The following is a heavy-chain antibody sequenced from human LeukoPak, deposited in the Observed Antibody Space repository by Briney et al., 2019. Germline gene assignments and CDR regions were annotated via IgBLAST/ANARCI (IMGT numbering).Heavy chain of an antibody. CDR3: AKGYYDILTGYYSRFDP. CDR2: IYYSGST. D-gene: IGHD3-9*01. J-gene: IGHJ5*02. CDR1: GGSISSYY. V-gene: IGHV4-59*08. Sequence: SETLSLTCTVSGGSISSYYWSWIRQPPGKGLEWIGYIYYSGSTNYNPSLKSRVTISVDTSKNQFSLKLNSVTAADTAVYYCAKGYYDILTGYYSRFDPWGQGTLVIVSS.